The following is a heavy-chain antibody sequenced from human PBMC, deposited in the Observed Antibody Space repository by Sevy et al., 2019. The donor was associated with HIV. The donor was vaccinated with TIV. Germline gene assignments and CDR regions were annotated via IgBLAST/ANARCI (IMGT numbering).Heavy chain of an antibody. J-gene: IGHJ6*02. V-gene: IGHV3-23*01. CDR2: ISDIGNT. D-gene: IGHD6-6*01. CDR1: GFTFSSYG. CDR3: AKCLAALPGYYYGVDV. Sequence: GGSLRLSCAASGFTFSSYGMSWVRQAPGKGLEWVSVISDIGNTYYADSVKGRFTMSRDNSKNTLYLQMNGLRAEDTAVYYCAKCLAALPGYYYGVDVWGQGTTVTVSS.